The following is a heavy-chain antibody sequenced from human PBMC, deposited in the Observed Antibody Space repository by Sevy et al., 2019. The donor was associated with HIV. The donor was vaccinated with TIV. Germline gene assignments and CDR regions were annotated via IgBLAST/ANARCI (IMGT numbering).Heavy chain of an antibody. Sequence: GGSLRLSCAASGFMFSSYSMNWVRQAPGKGLEWVSSIISDSNYIYYADSVKGRFTISRDNAKNSLYLQMNSLRAEDTAVYYCAGPDATGGMDVWGQGSTVTVSS. J-gene: IGHJ6*02. CDR3: AGPDATGGMDV. V-gene: IGHV3-21*01. CDR2: IISDSNYI. CDR1: GFMFSSYS.